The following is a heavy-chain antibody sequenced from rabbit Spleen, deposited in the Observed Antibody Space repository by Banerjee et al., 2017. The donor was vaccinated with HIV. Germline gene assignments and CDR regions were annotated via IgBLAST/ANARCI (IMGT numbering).Heavy chain of an antibody. CDR2: IDSGSSGFT. V-gene: IGHV1S45*01. Sequence: QEQLEESGGDLVKPGASLTLTSIASGVSFSGDSYMCWVRQAPGKGLEWIVCIDSGSSGFTYFASWAKGRFTISKTSSTTVTLQMTSLTAADTATYFCARDTASSFSSYGMDLWGQGTLVTVS. J-gene: IGHJ6*01. D-gene: IGHD8-1*01. CDR1: GVSFSGDSY. CDR3: ARDTASSFSSYGMDL.